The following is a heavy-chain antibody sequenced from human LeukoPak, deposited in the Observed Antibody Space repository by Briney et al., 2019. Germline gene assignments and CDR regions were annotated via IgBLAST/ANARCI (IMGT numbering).Heavy chain of an antibody. D-gene: IGHD2-15*01. CDR3: AKDIGGYCSGGSCYSGGAFDI. CDR2: ISWDGGST. V-gene: IGHV3-43*01. J-gene: IGHJ3*02. CDR1: GFTFYDYT. Sequence: GGSLRLSCAASGFTFYDYTMHWVRQAPGNGLEGVSLISWDGGSTYYADSVKGRFTISRDNSKNSLYLQLNSLRTEDTALYYCAKDIGGYCSGGSCYSGGAFDIWGQGTMVTVSS.